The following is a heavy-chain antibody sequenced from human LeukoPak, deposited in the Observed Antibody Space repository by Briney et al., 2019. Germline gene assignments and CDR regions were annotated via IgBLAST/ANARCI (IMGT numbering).Heavy chain of an antibody. J-gene: IGHJ4*02. Sequence: SSETLSLTCTVSGGSISSYYWSWIRQPPGKGLEWIGYIYFSGSTNYNPSLKSRVTISVDTSKNQFSLKLNSVTAADTAVYYCASGIVGATWIDYWGQGTLVTVSS. D-gene: IGHD1-26*01. CDR1: GGSISSYY. CDR2: IYFSGST. V-gene: IGHV4-59*01. CDR3: ASGIVGATWIDY.